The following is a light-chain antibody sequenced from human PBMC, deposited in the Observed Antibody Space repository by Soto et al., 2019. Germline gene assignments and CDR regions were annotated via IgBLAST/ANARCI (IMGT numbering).Light chain of an antibody. Sequence: QAVLTQPPSVSGSPVQAIAIAFTGVITDVDGFDYVSLYQQHPGQAPQLLIYDVYNRPSGVSHRFSGSKAGDTASLTISGLPAEEEAHYSCNSYLSSTPLYVFGPGTQVTVL. V-gene: IGLV2-14*03. CDR3: NSYLSSTPLYV. CDR2: DVY. CDR1: ITDVDGFDY. J-gene: IGLJ1*01.